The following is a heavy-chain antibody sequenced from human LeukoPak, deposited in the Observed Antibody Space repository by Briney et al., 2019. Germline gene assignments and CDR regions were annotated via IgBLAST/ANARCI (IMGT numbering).Heavy chain of an antibody. D-gene: IGHD5-12*01. J-gene: IGHJ4*02. V-gene: IGHV3-74*01. Sequence: GGSLRLSCAASGFTFSNSWLHWVRQAPGKGLVWVSRINERGSSTSYADSVKGRFTVSRDNAKNTLYLQMNNLRADDTAVYYCAGGRLVATSKAVAIDYWGQGTLVTVSS. CDR1: GFTFSNSW. CDR2: INERGSST. CDR3: AGGRLVATSKAVAIDY.